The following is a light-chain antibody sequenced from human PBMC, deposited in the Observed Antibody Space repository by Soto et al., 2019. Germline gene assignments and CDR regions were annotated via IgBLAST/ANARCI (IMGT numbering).Light chain of an antibody. Sequence: AIRMTQSPSSLSASTGDTVTITCRASQRISRYLVWYQQKPGKAPELLIYDASTLQSGVPSRFSGSGSGTDFTLTISALQSEDFAIYYCQQYYSYPITFGGGTKVEIK. CDR1: QRISRY. CDR3: QQYYSYPIT. V-gene: IGKV1-8*01. J-gene: IGKJ4*01. CDR2: DAS.